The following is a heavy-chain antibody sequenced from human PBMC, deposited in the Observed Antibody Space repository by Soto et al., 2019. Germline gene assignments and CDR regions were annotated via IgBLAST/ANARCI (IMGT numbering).Heavy chain of an antibody. J-gene: IGHJ1*01. V-gene: IGHV3-23*01. CDR2: ITGSGRST. D-gene: IGHD4-17*01. Sequence: EVQLLESGGDLVQPGGCLRLCCALSGFTFSNYAMTWVRQAPGKGLEWVSAITGSGRSTYYAESVKGRFTISRDNSKNTLYLQMNSLRAEDTAVYYCANYYGDFAGGEFFQHWGQGTLVTVSS. CDR1: GFTFSNYA. CDR3: ANYYGDFAGGEFFQH.